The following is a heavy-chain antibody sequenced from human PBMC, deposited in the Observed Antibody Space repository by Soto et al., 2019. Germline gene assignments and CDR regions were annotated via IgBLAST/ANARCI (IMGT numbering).Heavy chain of an antibody. CDR1: GGSVSSGSYY. V-gene: IGHV4-61*01. Sequence: SETLSLTCTVSGGSVSSGSYYWSWIRQPPGKGLEWIGYIYYSGSTNYNPSLKSRVTISVDTSKNQFSLKLSSVTAADTAVYYCARVAYYYDSSGSPTHFDYWGQGTLVTVSS. D-gene: IGHD3-22*01. J-gene: IGHJ4*02. CDR3: ARVAYYYDSSGSPTHFDY. CDR2: IYYSGST.